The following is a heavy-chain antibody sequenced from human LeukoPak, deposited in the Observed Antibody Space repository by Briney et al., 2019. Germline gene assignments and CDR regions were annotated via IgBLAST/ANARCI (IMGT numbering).Heavy chain of an antibody. CDR3: ARVRIVVVTASYYFDY. J-gene: IGHJ4*02. D-gene: IGHD2-21*02. Sequence: SETLSLTCAVSGGSIGSSNWWSWVRQPPGKGLEWIGEIYHSGSTNYNPSLKSRVTISVDKSKNQFSLKLSSVTAADTAVYYCARVRIVVVTASYYFDYWGQGTLVTVSS. V-gene: IGHV4-4*02. CDR1: GGSIGSSNW. CDR2: IYHSGST.